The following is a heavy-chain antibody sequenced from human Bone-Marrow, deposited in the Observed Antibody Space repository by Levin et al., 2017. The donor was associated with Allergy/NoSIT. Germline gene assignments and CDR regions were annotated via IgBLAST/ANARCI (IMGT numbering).Heavy chain of an antibody. D-gene: IGHD2-15*01. J-gene: IGHJ6*02. V-gene: IGHV3-33*01. CDR1: GFTFSSYG. CDR2: IWYDGSNK. Sequence: PGGSLRLSCAASGFTFSSYGMHWVRQAPGKGLEWVAVIWYDGSNKYYADSVKGRFTISRDNSKNTLYLQMNSLSAEGTAVYYCARDSGEKEFYTLLEDGMDGWGQGTTVTVS. CDR3: ARDSGEKEFYTLLEDGMDG.